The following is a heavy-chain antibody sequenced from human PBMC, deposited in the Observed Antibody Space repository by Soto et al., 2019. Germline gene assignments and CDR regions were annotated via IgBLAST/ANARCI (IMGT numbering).Heavy chain of an antibody. V-gene: IGHV1-24*01. CDR3: ATVLAPLNYDYVWGSYRNWFDP. J-gene: IGHJ5*02. CDR1: GYTLTELS. D-gene: IGHD3-16*02. CDR2: FDPEDGET. Sequence: QVQLVQSGAEVKKPGASVKVSCKVSGYTLTELSMHWVRQAPGKGLEWMGGFDPEDGETIYAQKFQGRVTMTEDTSTDTAYMELSSLRSEDTAVYYCATVLAPLNYDYVWGSYRNWFDPWGQGTLVTVSS.